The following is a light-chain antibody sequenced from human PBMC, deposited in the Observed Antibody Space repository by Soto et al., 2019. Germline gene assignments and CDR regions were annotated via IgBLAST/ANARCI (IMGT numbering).Light chain of an antibody. V-gene: IGKV3-15*01. Sequence: EIVMTQSPATLSVSPGERATLSCRASQSVSSNLAWYQQKPGQAPRLPIYGAYTRAAGVPARFSGSGSGTEFTLTITRLQSEDIALYYCQQYNIWPPITFGQGTRLEIK. CDR3: QQYNIWPPIT. CDR2: GAY. J-gene: IGKJ5*01. CDR1: QSVSSN.